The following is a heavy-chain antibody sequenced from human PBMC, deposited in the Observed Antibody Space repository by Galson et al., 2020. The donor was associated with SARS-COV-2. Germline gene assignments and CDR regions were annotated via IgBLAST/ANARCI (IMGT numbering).Heavy chain of an antibody. J-gene: IGHJ6*02. D-gene: IGHD6-13*01. CDR2: IIPIFGTA. CDR1: GGTFSSYA. Sequence: SVKVSCKASGGTFSSYAISWVRQAPGQGLEWMGGIIPIFGTANYAQKFQGRVTITADESTSTAYMELSSLRSEDTAVYYCARMYWQQLDYYYYYGMDVWGQGTTVTVSS. CDR3: ARMYWQQLDYYYYYGMDV. V-gene: IGHV1-69*13.